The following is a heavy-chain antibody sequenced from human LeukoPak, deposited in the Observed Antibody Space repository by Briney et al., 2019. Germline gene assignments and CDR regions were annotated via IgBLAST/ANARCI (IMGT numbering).Heavy chain of an antibody. CDR2: INHSGST. V-gene: IGHV4-34*01. CDR1: GGSFSGYY. CDR3: ARNLGFDY. J-gene: IGHJ4*02. Sequence: PSETLSLTCAVYGGSFSGYYWSWIRQPPGKGLEWIGEINHSGSTNYNPSLKSRVTISVDTSKNQFSLKLSSVTAADTAVYHCARNLGFDYWGQGTLVTVSS.